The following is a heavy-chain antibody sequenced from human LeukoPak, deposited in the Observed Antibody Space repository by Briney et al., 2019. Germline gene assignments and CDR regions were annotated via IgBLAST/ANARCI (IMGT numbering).Heavy chain of an antibody. CDR2: INHSGST. Sequence: PSETLSLTCAVYGGSFSGYYWSWTRQPPGKGLEWIGEINHSGSTYYNPSLKSRVTISEDTSKNQFSLKLNSVTAADTAVYYCARVTLAFDIWGQGTMVSVSS. V-gene: IGHV4-34*01. CDR3: ARVTLAFDI. J-gene: IGHJ3*02. CDR1: GGSFSGYY.